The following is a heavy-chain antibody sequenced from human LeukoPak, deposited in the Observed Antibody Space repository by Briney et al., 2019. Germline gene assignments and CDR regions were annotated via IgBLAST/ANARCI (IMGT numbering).Heavy chain of an antibody. V-gene: IGHV4-30-4*01. J-gene: IGHJ4*02. D-gene: IGHD3-22*01. CDR2: IYYSGST. CDR1: GGSISSGDYY. Sequence: SETLSLTCTVSGGSISSGDYYWSWIRQPPGKGLERIGYIYYSGSTYYNPSLKSRVTISVDTSKNQFSLKLSSVTAADTDVYYCARTLQYYYDSSGYYPNPRFDYWGQGALVTVSS. CDR3: ARTLQYYYDSSGYYPNPRFDY.